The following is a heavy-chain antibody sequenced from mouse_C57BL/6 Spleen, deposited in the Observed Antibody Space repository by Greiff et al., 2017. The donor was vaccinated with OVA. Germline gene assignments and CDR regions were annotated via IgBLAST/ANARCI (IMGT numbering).Heavy chain of an antibody. Sequence: QVQLQQPGAELVMPGASVKLSCKASGYTFTSYWMHWVKQRPGQGLEWIGEIDPSDSYTNYNQKFKGKSTLTVDKSSSTAYMQLSSLTSEDSAVYYGARDYGSSFAWFAYWGQGTLVTVSA. CDR1: GYTFTSYW. J-gene: IGHJ3*01. CDR3: ARDYGSSFAWFAY. V-gene: IGHV1-69*01. D-gene: IGHD1-1*01. CDR2: IDPSDSYT.